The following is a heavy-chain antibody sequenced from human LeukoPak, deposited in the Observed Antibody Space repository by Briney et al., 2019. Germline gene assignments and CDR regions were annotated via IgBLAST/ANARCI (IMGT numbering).Heavy chain of an antibody. CDR3: ARGREAATLTTYDYVWGIGYYFDY. D-gene: IGHD3-16*01. V-gene: IGHV4-34*01. J-gene: IGHJ4*02. CDR2: INHSGST. CDR1: GGSFSGYY. Sequence: SETLSLTCAVYGGSFSGYYWSWIRQPPGKGLEWIGEINHSGSTNDNPSLKSRVTISVDTSKNQFSLKLSSVTAADTAVYYCARGREAATLTTYDYVWGIGYYFDYWGQGTLVTVSS.